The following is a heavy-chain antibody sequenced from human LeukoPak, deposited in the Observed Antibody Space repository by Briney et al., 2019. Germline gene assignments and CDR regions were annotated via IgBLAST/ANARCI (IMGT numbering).Heavy chain of an antibody. CDR3: ARALVPYYDILTGYYKHPIDAFDI. Sequence: PSETLSLTCTVSGGSISSGDYYWSWIRQPPGKGLEWIGYIYTSGSTNYNPSLKSRVTMSVDTSKNQFSLKLISVTAADTAVYYCARALVPYYDILTGYYKHPIDAFDIWGQGTMVTVSS. D-gene: IGHD3-9*01. CDR2: IYTSGST. CDR1: GGSISSGDYY. V-gene: IGHV4-61*08. J-gene: IGHJ3*02.